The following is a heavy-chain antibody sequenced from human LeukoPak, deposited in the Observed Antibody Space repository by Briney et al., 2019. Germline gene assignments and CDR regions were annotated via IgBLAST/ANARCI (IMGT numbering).Heavy chain of an antibody. J-gene: IGHJ5*02. V-gene: IGHV4-39*07. CDR2: IYYSGST. D-gene: IGHD3-22*01. CDR3: AKERGYYDSSGYPPFYNWFDP. Sequence: SETLSLTCTVSGGSISSSSYYWGWIRQPPGKRLEWIGSIYYSGSTYYNPSPKSRVTISVDTSKNQFSLKLSSVTAADTAVYYCAKERGYYDSSGYPPFYNWFDPWGQGTLVTVSS. CDR1: GGSISSSSYY.